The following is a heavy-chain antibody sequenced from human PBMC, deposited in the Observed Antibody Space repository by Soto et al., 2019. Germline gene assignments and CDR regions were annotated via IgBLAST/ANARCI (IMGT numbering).Heavy chain of an antibody. D-gene: IGHD6-19*01. J-gene: IGHJ4*02. CDR2: INHSGST. CDR1: GGSFSGYY. Sequence: QVQLQQWGAGLLKPSETLSLTCAVYGGSFSGYYWSWIRQPPGKGLEWIGEINHSGSTNYNPSLKSRVTISVDTSKNQFSLKLSSVTAADTAVYYCAVRPRYSSGWYGFHNFDYWGQGTLVTVSS. CDR3: AVRPRYSSGWYGFHNFDY. V-gene: IGHV4-34*01.